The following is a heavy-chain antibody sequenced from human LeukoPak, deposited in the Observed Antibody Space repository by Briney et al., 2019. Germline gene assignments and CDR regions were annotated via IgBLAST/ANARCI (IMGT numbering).Heavy chain of an antibody. CDR3: GRFGEYFYYYGMDV. D-gene: IGHD3-10*01. V-gene: IGHV4-34*01. Sequence: PSETLSLTCAVYGGSFSGYYWSWIRQPPGKGLEWIGEINHSGSTNYNPSLKSRVTISVDTSKNQFSLKLSSVTAADTAVYYCGRFGEYFYYYGMDVWGQGTTVTVSS. CDR1: GGSFSGYY. CDR2: INHSGST. J-gene: IGHJ6*02.